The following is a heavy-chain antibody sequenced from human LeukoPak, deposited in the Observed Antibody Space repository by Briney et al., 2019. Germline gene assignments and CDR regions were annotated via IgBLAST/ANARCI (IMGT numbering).Heavy chain of an antibody. J-gene: IGHJ5*02. D-gene: IGHD2-2*01. V-gene: IGHV4-31*03. Sequence: KPSQTLSLTCTVSGGSISSGGYYWSWIRQHPGKGLEWIGYIYYSGSTYYNPSLKNRVTISVDTSKNQFSLKLSSVTAAVTAVYYCAREPGELGYCSSTSCYLDNNWFDPWGQGSLVTVSS. CDR1: GGSISSGGYY. CDR2: IYYSGST. CDR3: AREPGELGYCSSTSCYLDNNWFDP.